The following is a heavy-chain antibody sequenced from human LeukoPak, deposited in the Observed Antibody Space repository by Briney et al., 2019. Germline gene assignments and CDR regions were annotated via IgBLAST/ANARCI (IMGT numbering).Heavy chain of an antibody. CDR1: GGSISSYY. CDR2: IYTSGST. D-gene: IGHD2-8*01. CDR3: ARETNAYYYMDV. V-gene: IGHV4-4*07. Sequence: PSETLSLTCTVSGGSISSYYWSWIRQPAGKGLEWIGRIYTSGSTNHNPSLKSRVTMSIDSSKNQFSLKLSSVTAADTAVYYCARETNAYYYMDVWGKGTTVTVSS. J-gene: IGHJ6*03.